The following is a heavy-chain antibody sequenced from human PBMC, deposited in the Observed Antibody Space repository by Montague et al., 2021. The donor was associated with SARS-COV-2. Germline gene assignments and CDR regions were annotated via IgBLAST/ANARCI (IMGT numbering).Heavy chain of an antibody. CDR1: GDSVAGHRLR. CDR3: VRYSGWFYFDF. D-gene: IGHD6-19*01. Sequence: CAISGDSVAGHRLRSGWHTQYSRHMSESLGGTYYRSKWYSDYAPSARGRLTVNPDASKNEFSLELNYVTPEDTAVYYCVRYSGWFYFDFWGQGTLVTVSS. J-gene: IGHJ4*02. V-gene: IGHV6-1*01. CDR2: TYYRSKWYS.